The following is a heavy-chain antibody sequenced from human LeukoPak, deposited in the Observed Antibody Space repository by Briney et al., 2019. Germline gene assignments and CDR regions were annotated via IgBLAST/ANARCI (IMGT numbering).Heavy chain of an antibody. Sequence: SQTLSLTCVVSGGSVNSGGYSWSWIRQPPGKGLEWIGYIYDTGSTLYNPSLESRLTISIDTSKNQFSLRLSSVTAADTAVYFCARYSLSREDFQDWGQGTLVTVPS. CDR3: ARYSLSREDFQD. CDR2: IYDTGST. CDR1: GGSVNSGGYS. V-gene: IGHV4-30-4*07. J-gene: IGHJ1*01. D-gene: IGHD6-13*01.